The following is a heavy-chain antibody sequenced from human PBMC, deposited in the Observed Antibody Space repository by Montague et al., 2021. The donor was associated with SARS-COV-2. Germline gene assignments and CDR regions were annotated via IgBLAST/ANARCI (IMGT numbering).Heavy chain of an antibody. J-gene: IGHJ4*01. CDR1: GFTFRSYTMN. Sequence: LRLSCAASGFTFRSYTMNWVRQPPGKGLEWIGSFFYGGFTYYNPSLKSRVTISADTSKNQFSLRLTSVTAADTAVYYCARRRNPDYWGHGTLVTVSS. CDR2: FFYGGFT. CDR3: ARRRNPDY. D-gene: IGHD1-14*01. V-gene: IGHV4-30-2*03.